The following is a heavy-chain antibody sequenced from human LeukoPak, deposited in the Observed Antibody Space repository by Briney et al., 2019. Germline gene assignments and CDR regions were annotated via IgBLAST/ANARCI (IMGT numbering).Heavy chain of an antibody. Sequence: GGYLRLSCAASGFTFSGYWMSWVRQAPGKGLEWVANIKKDGSEKYYADSVKGRFTISRDNAKKSLYLQMSSLRAEDTAVYYCADGYGLFHHCGQGTLVTVAS. CDR3: ADGYGLFHH. CDR1: GFTFSGYW. V-gene: IGHV3-7*01. J-gene: IGHJ1*01. CDR2: IKKDGSEK. D-gene: IGHD5-24*01.